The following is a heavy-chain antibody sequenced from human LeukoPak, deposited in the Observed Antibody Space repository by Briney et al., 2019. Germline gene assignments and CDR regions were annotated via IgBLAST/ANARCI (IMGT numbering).Heavy chain of an antibody. Sequence: ASVKVSCKASGYTFTDHYLHWLRQAPGQGLEYLGWINPNGGGTSFPQKFQGRVTLTIDTSVNTGYMEITKLTSDDTAVYYCARIITSTWYNEFDCWGQGTLVTVSS. D-gene: IGHD1-14*01. V-gene: IGHV1-2*02. CDR1: GYTFTDHY. J-gene: IGHJ4*02. CDR3: ARIITSTWYNEFDC. CDR2: INPNGGGT.